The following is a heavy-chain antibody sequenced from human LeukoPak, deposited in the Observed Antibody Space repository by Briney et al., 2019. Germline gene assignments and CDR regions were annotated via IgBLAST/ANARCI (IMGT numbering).Heavy chain of an antibody. J-gene: IGHJ6*03. CDR3: ARETSQKGAHYMDV. CDR2: IYDSGST. Sequence: SETLSLTCTVSGGSISSSSYYWGWIRQPPGKGLEWIGYIYDSGSTYYHPSLKSRVTISVDTSKNQFSLKLSSVTAADTAVYYCARETSQKGAHYMDVWGKGTTVTISS. D-gene: IGHD3-16*01. V-gene: IGHV4-61*01. CDR1: GGSISSSSYY.